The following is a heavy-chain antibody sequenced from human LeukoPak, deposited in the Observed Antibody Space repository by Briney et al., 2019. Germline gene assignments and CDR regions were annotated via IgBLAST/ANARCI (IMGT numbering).Heavy chain of an antibody. CDR2: INPNSGGT. CDR1: GYTFTGYY. Sequence: ASVKVSCKASGYTFTGYYMHWVRQAPGQGLEWMGWINPNSGGTNYAQKFQGRVTMTRDTSISTAYMELSRLRSDDTAVYYCARDQWRVVVAATPYYYMDVWGKGTTVTVSS. D-gene: IGHD2-15*01. J-gene: IGHJ6*03. V-gene: IGHV1-2*02. CDR3: ARDQWRVVVAATPYYYMDV.